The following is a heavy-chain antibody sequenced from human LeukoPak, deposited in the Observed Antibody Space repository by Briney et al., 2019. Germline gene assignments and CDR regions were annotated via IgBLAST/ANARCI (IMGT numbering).Heavy chain of an antibody. CDR2: INSDGSII. Sequence: GGSLRLSCAASGFTFGSYWFYWVRQVPGKGLLWVSRINSDGSIITYADSVKGRFTISRDNSKNTLYLQMNSLRAEDTAVYYCAKEERRYCSSTSCARWLDYWGQGTLVTVSS. D-gene: IGHD2-2*01. CDR1: GFTFGSYW. J-gene: IGHJ4*02. CDR3: AKEERRYCSSTSCARWLDY. V-gene: IGHV3-74*03.